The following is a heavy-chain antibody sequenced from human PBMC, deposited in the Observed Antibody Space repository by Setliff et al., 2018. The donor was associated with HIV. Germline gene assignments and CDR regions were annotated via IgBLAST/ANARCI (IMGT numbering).Heavy chain of an antibody. Sequence: SVKVSCKASGGTSSTYAINWVRQAPGQGLEWMGRIIPMFGTTNYIENFEGRVTITADESTSTVYMELSSLRSEDTAMYYCARDAGYSGYAWNYWGQGTLVTVSS. CDR3: ARDAGYSGYAWNY. D-gene: IGHD5-12*01. CDR2: IIPMFGTT. J-gene: IGHJ4*02. CDR1: GGTSSTYA. V-gene: IGHV1-69*13.